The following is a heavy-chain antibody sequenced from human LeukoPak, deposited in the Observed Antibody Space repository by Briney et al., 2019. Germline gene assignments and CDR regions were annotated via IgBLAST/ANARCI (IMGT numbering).Heavy chain of an antibody. J-gene: IGHJ4*02. CDR2: VYYSGST. CDR3: ARGGWEQQLVW. CDR1: GGSVSSTSYY. V-gene: IGHV4-39*07. D-gene: IGHD6-13*01. Sequence: SETLSLTCTVSGGSVSSTSYYWGWIRQPPGKGLEWIGSVYYSGSTYYNPSLKSRVTISVDTSKNQFSLKLSSVTAADTAVYYCARGGWEQQLVWWGQGTLVTVSS.